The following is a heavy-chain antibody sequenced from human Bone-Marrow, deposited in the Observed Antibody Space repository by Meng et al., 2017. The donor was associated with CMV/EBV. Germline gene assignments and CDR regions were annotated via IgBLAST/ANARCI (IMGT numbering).Heavy chain of an antibody. D-gene: IGHD5-12*01. J-gene: IGHJ4*02. CDR1: GFTVSSNY. CDR2: IYSGGPT. V-gene: IGHV3-66*01. CDR3: ARNHRSGYYARTPDAFDY. Sequence: GESLKISCAASGFTVSSNYMTWVRQAPGKGLEWVSVIYSGGPTYYADSVKGRFTISRDNAKNTLYLQMNSLRAEDTAVYYCARNHRSGYYARTPDAFDYWGQGTLVTVSS.